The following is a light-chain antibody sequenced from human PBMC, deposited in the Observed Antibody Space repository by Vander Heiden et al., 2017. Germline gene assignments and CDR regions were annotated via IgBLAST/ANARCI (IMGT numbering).Light chain of an antibody. Sequence: QSVLTQPPSVSAAPGQKVTVSCSGSTSNIGNNYVSWYQQLPGTAPKLLIYDNNERPSGIPDRFSGSKSGTSATLGIAGLQTGDEADYYCATWDSSLSAGHVFGTGTKFTVL. CDR3: ATWDSSLSAGHV. CDR1: TSNIGNNY. CDR2: DNN. J-gene: IGLJ1*01. V-gene: IGLV1-51*01.